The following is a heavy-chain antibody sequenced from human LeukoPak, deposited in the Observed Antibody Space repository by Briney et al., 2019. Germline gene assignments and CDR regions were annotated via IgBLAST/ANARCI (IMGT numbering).Heavy chain of an antibody. Sequence: GGSLRLSCAASGFTSINYAMNWVRQAPGKGLEWDSVLIGSSGSTDYADSVKGRFTISRDNSKNTLFLQMNSLRAEDTAIYYCAKGAYDYNEIGYFDSWGQGTLVTVSS. CDR2: LIGSSGST. D-gene: IGHD5-12*01. CDR1: GFTSINYA. V-gene: IGHV3-23*01. J-gene: IGHJ4*02. CDR3: AKGAYDYNEIGYFDS.